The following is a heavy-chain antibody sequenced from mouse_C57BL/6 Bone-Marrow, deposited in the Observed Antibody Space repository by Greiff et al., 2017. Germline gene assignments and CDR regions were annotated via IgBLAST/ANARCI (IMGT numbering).Heavy chain of an antibody. D-gene: IGHD1-1*01. CDR1: GYTFTSYW. V-gene: IGHV1-59*01. Sequence: QVQLQQSGAELVRPGTSVKLSCKASGYTFTSYWMHWVKQRPGQGLEWIGVIDPSDSYTNYNQKFKGKATLTVATSSSTAYMQLSSLTSEDSAVYYCARPKLYGSSYDWYFDVWGTGTTVTVSS. CDR3: ARPKLYGSSYDWYFDV. J-gene: IGHJ1*03. CDR2: IDPSDSYT.